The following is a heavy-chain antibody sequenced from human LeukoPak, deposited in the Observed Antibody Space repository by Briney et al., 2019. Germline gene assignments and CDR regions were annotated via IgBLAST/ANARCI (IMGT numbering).Heavy chain of an antibody. D-gene: IGHD1-26*01. Sequence: GGSLRLSCAASGFTFSSYAMSWVRQAPGKGLEWVSAISSSSSYIYYADSVKGRFTISRDNAKNSLYLQMNSLRAEDTAVYYCAREFFDSVGSYYLVAFDIWGQGTMVTVSS. V-gene: IGHV3-21*01. CDR1: GFTFSSYA. J-gene: IGHJ3*02. CDR3: AREFFDSVGSYYLVAFDI. CDR2: ISSSSSYI.